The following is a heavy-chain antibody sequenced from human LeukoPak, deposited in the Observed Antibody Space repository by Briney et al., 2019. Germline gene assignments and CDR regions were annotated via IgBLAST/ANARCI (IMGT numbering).Heavy chain of an antibody. CDR1: GYTFTSYG. J-gene: IGHJ3*02. CDR2: ISAYNGNT. D-gene: IGHD3-22*01. Sequence: ASLKVSCKASGYTFTSYGISWVRQAPGQALEWMGWISAYNGNTNYAQKLQGRVTMTTDTSTSTGYMELRSLRSDETAVYYCARDLLLRDYYDSSGYYYGAFDIWGQGTMVTVSS. V-gene: IGHV1-18*01. CDR3: ARDLLLRDYYDSSGYYYGAFDI.